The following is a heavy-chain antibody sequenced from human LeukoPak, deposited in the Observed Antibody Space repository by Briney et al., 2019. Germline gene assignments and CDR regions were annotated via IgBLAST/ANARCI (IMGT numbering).Heavy chain of an antibody. CDR2: INHSGYT. D-gene: IGHD3-22*01. CDR1: GGSFSGYY. Sequence: PSETLSLTCAVYGGSFSGYYWSWIRQPPGKGLEWIGEINHSGYTNYNPSLKSRVTMSVDRSKNQFSLNLSSVTAADTAVYYCARNSYYYNSGEGAFDIWGQGTMVTVSS. J-gene: IGHJ3*02. CDR3: ARNSYYYNSGEGAFDI. V-gene: IGHV4-34*01.